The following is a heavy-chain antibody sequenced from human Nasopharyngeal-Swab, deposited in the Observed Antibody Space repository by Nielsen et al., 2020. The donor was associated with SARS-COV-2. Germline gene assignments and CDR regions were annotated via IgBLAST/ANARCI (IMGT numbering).Heavy chain of an antibody. CDR1: GFTFDDYA. V-gene: IGHV3-9*01. Sequence: LKISCAASGFTFDDYAMHWVRQAPGKGLEWVSGISWNSGSIGYADSVKGRFTISRDNAKNSLYLQMNSLRAEDTALYYCAKGPYDDAFDIWGQGTMVTVSS. CDR3: AKGPYDDAFDI. CDR2: ISWNSGSI. D-gene: IGHD5-12*01. J-gene: IGHJ3*02.